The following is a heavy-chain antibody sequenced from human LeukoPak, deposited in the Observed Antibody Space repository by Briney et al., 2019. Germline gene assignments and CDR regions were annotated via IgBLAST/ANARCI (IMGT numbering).Heavy chain of an antibody. V-gene: IGHV1-18*01. Sequence: ASVKVSCKASGYTFTSYGVSWVRQAPGQGLEWMGWISPYNGNTSYAQKFQGRVTMTRDTSTSTVYMELSSLRSEDTAVYYCARDLGYCSSTSCRNWFDPWGQGTLVTVSS. CDR3: ARDLGYCSSTSCRNWFDP. J-gene: IGHJ5*02. CDR2: ISPYNGNT. CDR1: GYTFTSYG. D-gene: IGHD2-2*01.